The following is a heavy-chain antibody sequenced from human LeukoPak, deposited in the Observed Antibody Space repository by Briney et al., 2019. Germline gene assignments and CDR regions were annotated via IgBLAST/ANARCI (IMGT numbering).Heavy chain of an antibody. J-gene: IGHJ6*02. D-gene: IGHD1-26*01. V-gene: IGHV1-69*01. CDR2: IIPIFGTA. CDR1: GGTFSSYA. CDR3: ARVDPSIVGATGPFYYYYYGMDV. Sequence: SVKVSCKASGGTFSSYAISWVRQAPGQGLEWMGGIIPIFGTANYAQKFQGRVTITADESTSTAYMELSSLRSEDTAVYYCARVDPSIVGATGPFYYYYYGMDVWGQGTTVTVSS.